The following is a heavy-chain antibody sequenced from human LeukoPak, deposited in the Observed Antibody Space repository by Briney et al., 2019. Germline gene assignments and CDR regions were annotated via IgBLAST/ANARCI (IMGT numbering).Heavy chain of an antibody. D-gene: IGHD2-21*02. J-gene: IGHJ4*02. V-gene: IGHV1-69*13. Sequence: SVKVSCKASGGTFSSYAISWVRQAPGQGLEWMGGIIPIFGTANYAQKFQGRVTITADESTSTAYMELRSLRSDDTAVYYCARDGDWARSSDYWGQGTLVTVSS. CDR3: ARDGDWARSSDY. CDR2: IIPIFGTA. CDR1: GGTFSSYA.